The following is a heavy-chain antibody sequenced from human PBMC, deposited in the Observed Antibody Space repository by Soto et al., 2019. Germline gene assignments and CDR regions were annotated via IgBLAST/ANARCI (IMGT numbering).Heavy chain of an antibody. CDR2: IKSKTDGGTT. D-gene: IGHD3-22*01. CDR1: GFTFSNAW. V-gene: IGHV3-15*01. J-gene: IGHJ4*02. CDR3: TTTTWYYYDSSGYYSPFGPWYYFDY. Sequence: LRLSCAASGFTFSNAWMSWVRQAPGKGLEWVGRIKSKTDGGTTDYAAPVKGRFTISRDDSKNTLYLQVNSLKTEDTAAYYCTTTTWYYYDSSGYYSPFGPWYYFDYWGQGTLVTVSS.